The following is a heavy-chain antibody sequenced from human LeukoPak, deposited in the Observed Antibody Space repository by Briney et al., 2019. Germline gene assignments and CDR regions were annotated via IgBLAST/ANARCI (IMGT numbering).Heavy chain of an antibody. CDR1: GGSISSYY. Sequence: SETLSLTCTVSGGSISSYYWSWIRQPPGKGLEWIGYIYYSGSTNYNPSLKSRVTISVDTSKNQFSLKLSSVTAADTAVYYCASAYDSFTIDIWGQGTMVTVSS. CDR2: IYYSGST. CDR3: ASAYDSFTIDI. V-gene: IGHV4-59*08. J-gene: IGHJ3*02. D-gene: IGHD3-22*01.